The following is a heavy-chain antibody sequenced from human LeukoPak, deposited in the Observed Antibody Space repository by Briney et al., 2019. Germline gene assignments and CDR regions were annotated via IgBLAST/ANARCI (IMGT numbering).Heavy chain of an antibody. CDR1: GGSISSGSYY. Sequence: KTSETLSLTCTASGGSISSGSYYWSWIRQPAGKGLEWIGRMYTSGSTNYNPSFESRVTISADTSKKQFSLKLSSVTAADTAVYYCARDSSLPYCGGDCYPDYWGQGTLVTVSA. CDR3: ARDSSLPYCGGDCYPDY. CDR2: MYTSGST. D-gene: IGHD2-21*02. J-gene: IGHJ4*02. V-gene: IGHV4-61*02.